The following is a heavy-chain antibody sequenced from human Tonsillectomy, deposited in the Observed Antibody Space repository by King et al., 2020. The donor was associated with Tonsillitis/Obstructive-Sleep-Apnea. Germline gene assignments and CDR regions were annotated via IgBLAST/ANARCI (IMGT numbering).Heavy chain of an antibody. J-gene: IGHJ6*02. CDR3: AKDHTVDGMDV. CDR1: GFTFSSYG. V-gene: IGHV3-30*18. D-gene: IGHD4-23*01. Sequence: VQLVESGGGVVQPGRSLRLSCAASGFTFSSYGMHWVRQAPGKGLEWVAVISYDGSNKYYADSVKGRFTISRDNSKNTLYLQMNSLRAEDTAVYYCAKDHTVDGMDVWGQGTTVSVS. CDR2: ISYDGSNK.